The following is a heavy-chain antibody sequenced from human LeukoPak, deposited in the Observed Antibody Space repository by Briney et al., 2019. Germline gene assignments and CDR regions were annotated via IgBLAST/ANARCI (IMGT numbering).Heavy chain of an antibody. CDR2: ISGSGGST. J-gene: IGHJ4*02. Sequence: PGGSLRLSCAASGLTFSSYAMSWVRQAPGKGLEWVSAISGSGGSTYYADSVKGRFTISRDNAKNSLYLQMNSLRAEDTAVYYCARDGRGSWYEDSWGQGTLVIVSS. CDR3: ARDGRGSWYEDS. D-gene: IGHD2-15*01. V-gene: IGHV3-23*01. CDR1: GLTFSSYA.